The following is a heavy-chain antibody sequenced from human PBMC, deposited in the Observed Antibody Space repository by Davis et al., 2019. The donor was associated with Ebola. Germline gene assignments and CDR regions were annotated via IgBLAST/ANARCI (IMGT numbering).Heavy chain of an antibody. Sequence: SVKVSCKASGGTFSSYAISWVRQAPGQGPEWMGRIIPILGIANYAQKFQGRVTITADKSTSTAYMELSSLRSEDTAVYYCARERDIVVVPAANNWFDPWGQGTLVTVSS. CDR1: GGTFSSYA. D-gene: IGHD2-2*01. CDR3: ARERDIVVVPAANNWFDP. CDR2: IIPILGIA. J-gene: IGHJ5*02. V-gene: IGHV1-69*04.